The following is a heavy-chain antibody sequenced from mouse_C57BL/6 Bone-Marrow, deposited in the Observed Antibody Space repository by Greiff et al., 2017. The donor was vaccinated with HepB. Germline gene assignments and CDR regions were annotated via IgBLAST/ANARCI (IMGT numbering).Heavy chain of an antibody. CDR3: ARSRVITTVVAKGYWYFDV. CDR1: GYTFTSYW. J-gene: IGHJ1*03. CDR2: INPSNGGT. Sequence: PLPQPGPDLVKPGASVTLSCKASGYTFTSYWMHWVKQRPGQGLEWIGNINPSNGGTNYNEKFKSKATLHVDKSSSTAYMQLSSLTSEDSAVYYCARSRVITTVVAKGYWYFDVWGTGTTVTVSS. V-gene: IGHV1-53*01. D-gene: IGHD1-1*01.